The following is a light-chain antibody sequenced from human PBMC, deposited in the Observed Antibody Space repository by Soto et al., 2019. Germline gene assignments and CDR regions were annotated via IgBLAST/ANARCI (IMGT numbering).Light chain of an antibody. CDR3: QQYNNWPTGT. Sequence: EIVMTQSPATLSVSPGERATLSCRASQSVSSNLAWYQQKPGQAPRLLIYSASTRATGIPSRLSGSGSGTEFTLTISILQSEDFAVYYCQQYNNWPTGTFGQGTKVEIK. CDR2: SAS. V-gene: IGKV3-15*01. CDR1: QSVSSN. J-gene: IGKJ1*01.